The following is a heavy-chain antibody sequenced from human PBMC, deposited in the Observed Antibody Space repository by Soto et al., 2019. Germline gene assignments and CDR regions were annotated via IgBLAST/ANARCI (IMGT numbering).Heavy chain of an antibody. J-gene: IGHJ6*03. CDR2: ISAYNGNT. D-gene: IGHD6-19*01. V-gene: IGHV1-18*01. CDR1: GYTFTSYG. Sequence: ASVKASCKSSGYTFTSYGISWVRQAPGQGLEWMGWISAYNGNTNYAQKLQGRVTMTTDTSTSTAYMELRSLRSDDTAVYYCARSIAVAGTYYYYYMDVWGKGTTVTVSS. CDR3: ARSIAVAGTYYYYYMDV.